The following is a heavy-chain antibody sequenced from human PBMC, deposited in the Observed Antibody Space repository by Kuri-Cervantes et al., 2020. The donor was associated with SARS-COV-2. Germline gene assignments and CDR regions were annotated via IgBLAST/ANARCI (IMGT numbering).Heavy chain of an antibody. V-gene: IGHV1-18*04. J-gene: IGHJ4*02. Sequence: ASVKVSCKASGYTFTSYGISWVRQAPGQGLEWMGWISAYNGNTKYSQKFQGRVTITRDTSASTAYMELRSLRSDDTAVYYCARARIAAAVHYFDYWGQGTLVTVSS. D-gene: IGHD6-13*01. CDR2: ISAYNGNT. CDR1: GYTFTSYG. CDR3: ARARIAAAVHYFDY.